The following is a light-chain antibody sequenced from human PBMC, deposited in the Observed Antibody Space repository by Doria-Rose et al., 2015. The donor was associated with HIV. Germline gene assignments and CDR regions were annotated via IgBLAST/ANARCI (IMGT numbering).Light chain of an antibody. V-gene: IGKV1-9*01. J-gene: IGKJ1*01. CDR1: QGISNY. CDR2: AAS. Sequence: DIRVTQSPPFLSASIGDRVSVTCRASQGISNYLAWYQQKLGKAPQLLIYAASTLQSGVPSRFSGSGSGTEFTLTISSLQPEDFATYHCQQGRTFGQGTKVEIK. CDR3: QQGRT.